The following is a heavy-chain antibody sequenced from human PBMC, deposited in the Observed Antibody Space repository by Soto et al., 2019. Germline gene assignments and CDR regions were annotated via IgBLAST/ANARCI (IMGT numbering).Heavy chain of an antibody. D-gene: IGHD3-10*01. CDR1: GGSFSGYY. CDR3: ARGGHITMVRGVIDY. CDR2: INHSGST. Sequence: SETLSLTCAVYGGSFSGYYWSWIRQPPGEGLEWIGEINHSGSTNYNPSLKSRVTISVDTSKNQFSLKLSSVTAADTAVYYCARGGHITMVRGVIDYWGQGTLVTVSS. V-gene: IGHV4-34*01. J-gene: IGHJ4*02.